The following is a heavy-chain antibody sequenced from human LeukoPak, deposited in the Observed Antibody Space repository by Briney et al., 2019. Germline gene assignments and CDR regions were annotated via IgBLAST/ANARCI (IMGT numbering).Heavy chain of an antibody. J-gene: IGHJ4*02. V-gene: IGHV3-30-3*01. Sequence: GGSLRLSCAASGFTFSSYAMHWVRQAPGKGLEGMAIISYDGSNKYYADSVKGRFTISRDNSKNTLYLQMNSLRAEDTAVYYCARRYSSTWYYFDYCGQGTLVTVSS. CDR3: ARRYSSTWYYFDY. D-gene: IGHD6-13*01. CDR2: ISYDGSNK. CDR1: GFTFSSYA.